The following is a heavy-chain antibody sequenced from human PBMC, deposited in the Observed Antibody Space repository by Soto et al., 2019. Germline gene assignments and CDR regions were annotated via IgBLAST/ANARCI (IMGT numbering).Heavy chain of an antibody. V-gene: IGHV1-2*02. CDR3: PRAQVVASFMWGSPDY. Sequence: ASVKVSCTASWYTFAGCYVHWVRQSPEQGLEWMGFINPNSGGTKYAQKFQGRVTMTRDTSISTAYMDLSRLRSDDTPIYYCPRAQVVASFMWGSPDYWRQGSLVTVPS. D-gene: IGHD3-16*01. J-gene: IGHJ4*02. CDR2: INPNSGGT. CDR1: WYTFAGCY.